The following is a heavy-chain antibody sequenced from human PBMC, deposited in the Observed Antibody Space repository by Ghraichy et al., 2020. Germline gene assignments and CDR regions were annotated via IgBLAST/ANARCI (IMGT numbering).Heavy chain of an antibody. J-gene: IGHJ4*02. Sequence: SETLSLTCAVYGGSFSGYYWSWIRQPPGKGLEWIGEINHSGSTNYNPSLKSRVTISVDTSKNQFSLKLSSVTAADTAVFYCARGQGPVARGVFDYWGQGTLVTVSS. CDR2: INHSGST. CDR3: ARGQGPVARGVFDY. V-gene: IGHV4-34*01. CDR1: GGSFSGYY. D-gene: IGHD2-2*01.